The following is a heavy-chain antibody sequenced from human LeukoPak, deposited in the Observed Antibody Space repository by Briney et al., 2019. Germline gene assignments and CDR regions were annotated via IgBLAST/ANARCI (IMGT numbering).Heavy chain of an antibody. V-gene: IGHV1-18*01. CDR1: GGTFTSYG. Sequence: GASVKVSCKASGGTFTSYGISWVRQAPGQGLEWMGWISAYNGNTNYAQKLQGRVTMTTDTSTSTAYMELRSLRSDDTAVYYCAREGIVGATISWFDPWGQGTLVTVSS. CDR2: ISAYNGNT. CDR3: AREGIVGATISWFDP. J-gene: IGHJ5*02. D-gene: IGHD1-26*01.